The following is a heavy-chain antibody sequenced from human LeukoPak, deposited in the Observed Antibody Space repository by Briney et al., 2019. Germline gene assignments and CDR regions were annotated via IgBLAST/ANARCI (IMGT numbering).Heavy chain of an antibody. CDR1: GGSISSYY. D-gene: IGHD3-22*01. V-gene: IGHV4-59*01. CDR2: IYYSGST. J-gene: IGHJ6*03. Sequence: SETLSLTCTVSGGSISSYYWNWIRQPPGKGLEWIGYIYYSGSTYYNPSLRSRVTISVDTSKNQFSLKLSSVTAADTAVYYCARSSEGRYYYDSSGFSYYYYYMDVWGKGTTVTISS. CDR3: ARSSEGRYYYDSSGFSYYYYYMDV.